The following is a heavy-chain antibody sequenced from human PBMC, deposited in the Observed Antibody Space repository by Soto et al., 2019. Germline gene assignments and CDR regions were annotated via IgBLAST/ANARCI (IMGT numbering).Heavy chain of an antibody. V-gene: IGHV3-72*01. J-gene: IGHJ4*02. CDR3: VRATYFSDSSGYTRCLDY. CDR1: GFTLRDHY. CDR2: SRDKPQGYST. Sequence: EVQLVESGGGWFQPGGSLRLSCAGSGFTLRDHYIDWVRQAPGKGLEWVGRSRDKPQGYSTAYAASVKGRFTTSRDESKNSAYLQMNSLKTEDTAVYYCVRATYFSDSSGYTRCLDYWGQGTLVTVSS. D-gene: IGHD3-22*01.